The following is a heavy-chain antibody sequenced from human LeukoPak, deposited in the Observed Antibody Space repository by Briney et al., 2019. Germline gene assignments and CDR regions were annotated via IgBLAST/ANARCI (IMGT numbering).Heavy chain of an antibody. D-gene: IGHD1-14*01. CDR2: ISGNSGSI. CDR1: GFTFDDYA. J-gene: IGHJ4*02. CDR3: AKDRRNDFDY. Sequence: GGSLRLSCAASGFTFDDYAMHWVRQAPGKGLEWVSGISGNSGSIGYADSVKGRFTISRDNAKNSLYLQMNSLRAEDTALYYCAKDRRNDFDYWGQGPWSPSPQ. V-gene: IGHV3-9*01.